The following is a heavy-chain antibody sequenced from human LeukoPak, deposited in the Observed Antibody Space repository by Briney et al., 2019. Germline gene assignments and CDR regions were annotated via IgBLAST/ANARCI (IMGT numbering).Heavy chain of an antibody. V-gene: IGHV4-39*07. J-gene: IGHJ5*02. CDR3: ASPGGSLNWFDP. D-gene: IGHD2-15*01. CDR2: IYYSGST. CDR1: GGSISSSSYC. Sequence: SETLSLTCTVSGGSISSSSYCWGWIRQPPGKGLEWIGSIYYSGSTYYNPSLKSRVTISLDTSKNQFSLKLSSVTAADTAVYYCASPGGSLNWFDPWGQGTLVTVSS.